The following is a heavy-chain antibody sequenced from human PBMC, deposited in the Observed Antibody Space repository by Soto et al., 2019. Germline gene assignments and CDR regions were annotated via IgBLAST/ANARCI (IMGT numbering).Heavy chain of an antibody. D-gene: IGHD6-13*01. CDR2: IYYSGST. J-gene: IGHJ4*02. V-gene: IGHV4-30-4*01. CDR1: GGSNSSGDYY. CDR3: ARVPNSSSWSSFPDY. Sequence: PSETLSLTCTVSGGSNSSGDYYWSWIRQPPGKGLEWIGYIYYSGSTYYNPSLKSRVTISVDTSKNQFSLKLSSVTAADTAVYYCARVPNSSSWSSFPDYWGQGTLVTVSS.